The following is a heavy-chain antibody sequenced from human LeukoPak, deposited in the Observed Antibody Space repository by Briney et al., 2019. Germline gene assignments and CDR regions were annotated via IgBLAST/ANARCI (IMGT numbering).Heavy chain of an antibody. CDR3: AKDGYYYDSSGSLDY. CDR2: ISYDGSNK. J-gene: IGHJ4*02. Sequence: GGSLRLSCAASGFTFSSYGMHWVRQAPGKGLEWVAVISYDGSNKYYADSVEGRFTISRDNSKNTLYLQMNSLRAEDTAVYYCAKDGYYYDSSGSLDYWGQGTLVTVSS. D-gene: IGHD3-22*01. V-gene: IGHV3-30*18. CDR1: GFTFSSYG.